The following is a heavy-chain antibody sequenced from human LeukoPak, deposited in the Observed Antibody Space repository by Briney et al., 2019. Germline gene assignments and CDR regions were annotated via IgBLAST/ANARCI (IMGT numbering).Heavy chain of an antibody. D-gene: IGHD5-12*01. CDR1: GFTLSRLA. CDR3: TTQAGVERGAAVATTIDY. J-gene: IGHJ4*02. Sequence: GGCVSLSCAVWGFTLSRLAMIGVRQASRGGLEGVSSICPSGGHKYYADSVRGRFTVSRDNAKNSLYLQMDSLRDGDTAVYYCTTQAGVERGAAVATTIDYWGQGTLVTVSS. CDR2: ICPSGGHK. V-gene: IGHV3-21*01.